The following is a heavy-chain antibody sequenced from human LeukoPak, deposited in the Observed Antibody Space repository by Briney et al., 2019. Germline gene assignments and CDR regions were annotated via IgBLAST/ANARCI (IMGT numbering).Heavy chain of an antibody. Sequence: GGSLRLPCAASGFTFSDYYMTWIRQAPGKGLEWLSYISPDATTIYYADTVKGRFTISRDNAKNSVYLQINTLRAADTAVYYCARGVGIYKYWGQGTLLTVSS. CDR2: ISPDATTI. D-gene: IGHD2/OR15-2a*01. J-gene: IGHJ4*02. CDR3: ARGVGIYKY. V-gene: IGHV3-11*01. CDR1: GFTFSDYY.